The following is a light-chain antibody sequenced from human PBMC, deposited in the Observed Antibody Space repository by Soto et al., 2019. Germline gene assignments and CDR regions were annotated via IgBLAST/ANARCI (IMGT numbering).Light chain of an antibody. Sequence: EIFLTQSPGTLSLSPWEIATLSCRASQSVSSSYLAWYQQKPGQAPRLLIYGASNRATGIPDRFSGSGSGTDFTLTISRLEPEDFAVYWCQQYDSSPRTFGQGSKV. CDR1: QSVSSSY. CDR2: GAS. CDR3: QQYDSSPRT. V-gene: IGKV3-20*01. J-gene: IGKJ1*01.